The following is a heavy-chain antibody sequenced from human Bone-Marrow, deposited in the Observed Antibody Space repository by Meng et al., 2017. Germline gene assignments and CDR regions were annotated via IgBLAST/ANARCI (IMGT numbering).Heavy chain of an antibody. D-gene: IGHD3-3*01. Sequence: GESLKISCAASGFTFSSYAMSWVRQAPGKGLEWVANIKQDGSEKYYVDSVKGRFTISRDNAKNSLYLQMNSLRAEDTAVYYCARVPNPYDFWSGYSPPFFDYWGQGTLVTVSS. V-gene: IGHV3-7*01. CDR3: ARVPNPYDFWSGYSPPFFDY. CDR1: GFTFSSYA. J-gene: IGHJ4*02. CDR2: IKQDGSEK.